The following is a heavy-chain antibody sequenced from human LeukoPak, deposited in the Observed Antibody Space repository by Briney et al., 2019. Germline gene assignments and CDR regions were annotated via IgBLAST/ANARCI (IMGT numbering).Heavy chain of an antibody. V-gene: IGHV3-13*01. Sequence: GGSLRLSCAASGFTFSSYDMHWVRHATGKGLEWVSAIGTAGDTYYPGSVKGRFTISRENAKNSLYLQMNSLRAGDTAVYYCARGLYCSGGSCYVDYYFDYWGQGTLVTVSS. CDR3: ARGLYCSGGSCYVDYYFDY. D-gene: IGHD2-15*01. CDR2: IGTAGDT. J-gene: IGHJ4*02. CDR1: GFTFSSYD.